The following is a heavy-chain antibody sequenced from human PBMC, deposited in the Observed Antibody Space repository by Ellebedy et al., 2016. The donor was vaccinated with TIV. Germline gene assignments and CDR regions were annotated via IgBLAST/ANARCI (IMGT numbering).Heavy chain of an antibody. Sequence: AASVKVSCKASGYTFTGYYMHWARQAPGQGLEWMGWINPNSGGTNYAQKFQGRVTMTRDTSISTAYMELSRLRSDDTAVYYCARDRGGMNNWFDPWGQGTLVTVSS. CDR2: INPNSGGT. J-gene: IGHJ5*02. V-gene: IGHV1-2*02. CDR1: GYTFTGYY. D-gene: IGHD1-26*01. CDR3: ARDRGGMNNWFDP.